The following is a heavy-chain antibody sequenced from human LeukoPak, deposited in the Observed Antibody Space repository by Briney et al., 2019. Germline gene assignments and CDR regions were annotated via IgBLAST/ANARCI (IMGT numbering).Heavy chain of an antibody. J-gene: IGHJ4*02. CDR3: ARDRLTSGSYFFDY. CDR2: ISGRSSTI. CDR1: AFTFSDYS. D-gene: IGHD1-26*01. V-gene: IGHV3-48*01. Sequence: PGRSLRLSCAASAFTFSDYSMNWVRQAPGKGLEWISYISGRSSTIYYADSVRGRFTISRDNAKNSMYLQMNSLRAEDTAVYYCARDRLTSGSYFFDYWGQGTLATVSS.